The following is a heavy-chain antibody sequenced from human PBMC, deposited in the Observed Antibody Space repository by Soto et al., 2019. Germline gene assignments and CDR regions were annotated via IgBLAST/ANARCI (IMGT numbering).Heavy chain of an antibody. CDR3: ARSIVVVTALDY. V-gene: IGHV1-18*01. J-gene: IGHJ4*02. D-gene: IGHD2-21*02. Sequence: ASVKVSCKASGYTFTSYGISWVRQAPGQGLEWMGWISAYNGNTNYAQKLQGRVTLTTDTSTSTAYMELRSLRSEDTAVYYCARSIVVVTALDYWGQGTLVTVSS. CDR1: GYTFTSYG. CDR2: ISAYNGNT.